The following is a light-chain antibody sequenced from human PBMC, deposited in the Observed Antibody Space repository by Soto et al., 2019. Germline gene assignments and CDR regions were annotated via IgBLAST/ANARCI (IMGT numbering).Light chain of an antibody. Sequence: EIVLTQSPATLSVSPGERATLYCRASQSVNKHLAWYQHRPGQAPRLLIYDTSFSAACIPARFSGSGSGTDFTLTIISLEPEDLAVYYCQQRGTFGPGT. CDR2: DTS. V-gene: IGKV3-11*01. J-gene: IGKJ3*01. CDR1: QSVNKH. CDR3: QQRGT.